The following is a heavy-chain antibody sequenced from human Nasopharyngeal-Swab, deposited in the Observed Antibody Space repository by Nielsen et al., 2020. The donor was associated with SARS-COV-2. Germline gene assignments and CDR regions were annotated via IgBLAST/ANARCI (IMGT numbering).Heavy chain of an antibody. D-gene: IGHD5-12*01. CDR1: GYTFTGYY. CDR2: INPNSGGT. V-gene: IGHV1-2*06. CDR3: ARGYSGYDLYYYYYMDV. Sequence: ASVKVSCKASGYTFTGYYTHWVRQAPAQGLEWMGRINPNSGGTNYAQKFQGRVTMTRDTSISTAYMELSRLRSDDTAVYYCARGYSGYDLYYYYYMDVWGKGTTVTVSS. J-gene: IGHJ6*03.